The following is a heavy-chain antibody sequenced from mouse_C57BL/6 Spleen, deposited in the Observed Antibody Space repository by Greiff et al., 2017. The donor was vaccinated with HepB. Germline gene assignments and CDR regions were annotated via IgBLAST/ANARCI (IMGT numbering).Heavy chain of an antibody. D-gene: IGHD2-3*01. CDR1: GYTFTSYW. CDR3: ARGDGYYGYAMDY. V-gene: IGHV1-72*01. CDR2: IDPNSGGT. J-gene: IGHJ4*01. Sequence: QVQLQQPGAELVKPGASVKLSCKASGYTFTSYWMHWVKQRPGRGLEWIGRIDPNSGGTKYNEKFKSKATLTVDKPSSTAYMQLSCLTSEDSAVYYCARGDGYYGYAMDYWGQGTSVTVSS.